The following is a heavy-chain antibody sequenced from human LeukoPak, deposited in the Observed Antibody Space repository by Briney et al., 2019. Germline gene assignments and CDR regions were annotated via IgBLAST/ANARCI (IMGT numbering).Heavy chain of an antibody. V-gene: IGHV3-7*01. CDR1: GFTFSSYW. CDR3: ARMDIAVAGIFDY. CDR2: IKQDGSEK. D-gene: IGHD6-19*01. J-gene: IGHJ4*02. Sequence: GGSLRLSCAASGFTFSSYWMSWVRQAPGKGLEWVANIKQDGSEKDYVDSVKGRFTISRDKAKNSLYLQMNSMRAEDTAVYYCARMDIAVAGIFDYWGQGTLVTVSS.